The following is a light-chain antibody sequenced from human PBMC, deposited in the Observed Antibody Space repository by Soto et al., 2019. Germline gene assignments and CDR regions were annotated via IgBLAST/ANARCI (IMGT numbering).Light chain of an antibody. CDR1: QSVSSY. J-gene: IGKJ4*01. CDR3: QQYNDWPLLT. Sequence: EIVLTQSPATLSLSPGEIATLSFSASQSVSSYLAWYQQKPGQAPRLLIYDASNRATGIPARFSGSGSGTDFTLTISSLEPEDFAIYYCQQYNDWPLLTFGGGTKVDIK. V-gene: IGKV3-11*01. CDR2: DAS.